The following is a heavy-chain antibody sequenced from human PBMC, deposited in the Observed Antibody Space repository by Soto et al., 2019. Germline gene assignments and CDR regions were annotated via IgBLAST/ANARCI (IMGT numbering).Heavy chain of an antibody. CDR3: ARDGSPYFDSSAYYLTFYY. D-gene: IGHD3-22*01. Sequence: QVHLVESGGGVVQPGRSLRLSCAATGFTFNNYAMYWVRQAPGKGLEWVAVRWYDGSNKYYGESVKGRFTISRDNSKNTLYLQINSLRAEYTAVYYCARDGSPYFDSSAYYLTFYYWGQGTRVTVSS. J-gene: IGHJ4*02. V-gene: IGHV3-33*01. CDR1: GFTFNNYA. CDR2: RWYDGSNK.